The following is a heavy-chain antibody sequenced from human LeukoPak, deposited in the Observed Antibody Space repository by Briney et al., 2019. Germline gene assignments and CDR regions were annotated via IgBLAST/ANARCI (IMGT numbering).Heavy chain of an antibody. V-gene: IGHV3-9*01. CDR2: INWNSGSI. CDR3: ARGGYTSNWDYFDF. J-gene: IGHJ4*02. Sequence: GGSLRLSCAASGFRFDESDMHWIRQAPGKGPEWVSGINWNSGSIAYANSVRGRFAISRDNANNSLSLQMNSLRVEDTAFYYCARGGYTSNWDYFDFWGQGTLVTVSS. D-gene: IGHD6-13*01. CDR1: GFRFDESD.